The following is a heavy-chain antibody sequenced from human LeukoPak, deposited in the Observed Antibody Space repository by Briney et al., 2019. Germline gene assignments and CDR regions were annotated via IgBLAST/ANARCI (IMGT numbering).Heavy chain of an antibody. CDR2: INHSGST. CDR1: GGSFSGYY. J-gene: IGHJ4*02. Sequence: TSETLSLTCAVYGGSFSGYYWSWIRQPPGKGLEWIGEINHSGSTNYNPSLKSRVTISVDTSKNQFSLKLSSVTAADTAVYYCARSPYIYSSGCRYRLYYFDYWGQGTLVTVSS. D-gene: IGHD2-15*01. CDR3: ARSPYIYSSGCRYRLYYFDY. V-gene: IGHV4-34*01.